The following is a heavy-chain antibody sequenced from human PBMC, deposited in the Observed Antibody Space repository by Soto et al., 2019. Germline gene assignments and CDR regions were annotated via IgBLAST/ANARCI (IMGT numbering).Heavy chain of an antibody. D-gene: IGHD6-19*01. CDR3: AKQLRGSGWYPLDS. V-gene: IGHV3-30*18. CDR1: GFSLSSSD. J-gene: IGHJ4*02. CDR2: SSFDGTQQ. Sequence: LRLSCTASGFSLSSSDMHWVRQAPGKGLEWLAVSSFDGTQQFYEDSVKGRFTVSRDNSNNTLYLEMNSLRTEDTAVYYCAKQLRGSGWYPLDSWGQGTPVTVS.